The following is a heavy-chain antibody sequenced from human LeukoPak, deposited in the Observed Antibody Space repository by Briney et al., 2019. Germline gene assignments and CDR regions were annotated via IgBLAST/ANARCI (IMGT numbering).Heavy chain of an antibody. CDR3: ARGAEYYYDSSGYFPFDY. CDR1: GFIFSTYS. CDR2: ITGSYSHI. V-gene: IGHV3-21*01. J-gene: IGHJ4*02. D-gene: IGHD3-22*01. Sequence: GGSLRLSCAASGFIFSTYSMNWVRQAPGKGLEWVSSITGSYSHIYYADSVKGRFTISRDNAENSLYLQMNSLRAEDTAVYYCARGAEYYYDSSGYFPFDYWGQGTLVTVSS.